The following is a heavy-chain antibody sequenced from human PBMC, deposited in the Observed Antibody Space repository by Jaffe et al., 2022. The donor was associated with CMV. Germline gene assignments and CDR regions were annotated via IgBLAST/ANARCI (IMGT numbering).Heavy chain of an antibody. CDR3: ARIYSSGWDDAFDY. J-gene: IGHJ4*02. V-gene: IGHV3-53*02. CDR1: GFTVSSNY. Sequence: EVQLVETGGGLIQPGGSLRLSCAASGFTVSSNYMSWVRQAPGKGLEWVSVIYSGGSTYYADSVKGRFTISRDNSKNTLYLQMNSLRAEDTAVYYCARIYSSGWDDAFDYWGQGTLVTVSS. D-gene: IGHD6-19*01. CDR2: IYSGGST.